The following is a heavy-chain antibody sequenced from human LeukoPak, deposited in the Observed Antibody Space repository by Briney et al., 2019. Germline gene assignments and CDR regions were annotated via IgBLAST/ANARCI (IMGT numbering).Heavy chain of an antibody. J-gene: IGHJ3*02. CDR1: GFSVSSNY. CDR2: IYSGGNT. CDR3: ARSTPVPGVATFDI. V-gene: IGHV3-53*01. D-gene: IGHD2-2*01. Sequence: GGSPRLSCVASGFSVSSNYMNWVRQAPGKGLEWVSGIYSGGNTNFADSVRGRFTISRDDSKNTLFLQMNSLRAEDTAVYYCARSTPVPGVATFDIWGQGTMVTVSS.